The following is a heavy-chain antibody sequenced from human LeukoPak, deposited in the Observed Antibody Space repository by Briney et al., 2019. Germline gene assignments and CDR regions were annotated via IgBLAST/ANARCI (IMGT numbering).Heavy chain of an antibody. V-gene: IGHV3-66*01. CDR3: ARYPAGREPPNDAFDI. Sequence: GGSLRLSCAASEFSVGSNYMTWVRQAPGKGLEWVSLIYSGGSTYYADSVKGRFTISRDNSKNTLYLQMNSLRAEDTAVYYCARYPAGREPPNDAFDIWGQGTMVTVSS. CDR1: EFSVGSNY. CDR2: IYSGGST. D-gene: IGHD2-2*01. J-gene: IGHJ3*02.